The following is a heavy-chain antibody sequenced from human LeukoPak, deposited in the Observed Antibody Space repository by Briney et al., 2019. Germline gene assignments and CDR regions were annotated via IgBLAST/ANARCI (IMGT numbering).Heavy chain of an antibody. CDR2: IRHDGDNR. J-gene: IGHJ4*02. CDR1: GFILNKYD. D-gene: IGHD4-17*01. V-gene: IGHV3-33*01. Sequence: GGSLRLSCAAPGFILNKYDMHWVRQAPGKGLEWVAVIRHDGDNRNYGDSVRGRFTISRDNSRNTVDLQMNSLRVDDTAVYYCAREQDYGDYRTADYWGQGTLVTVSS. CDR3: AREQDYGDYRTADY.